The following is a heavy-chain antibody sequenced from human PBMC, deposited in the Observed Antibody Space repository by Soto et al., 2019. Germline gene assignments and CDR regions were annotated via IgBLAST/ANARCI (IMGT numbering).Heavy chain of an antibody. V-gene: IGHV4-34*01. CDR3: AYRVTYRTYWDVGYFDP. CDR1: GGSFSGYY. D-gene: IGHD1-1*01. Sequence: SETLSLTCAFYGGSFSGYYWSWIRQPPGKGLEWIGSIYYSGNTYYNPTLKSRVSISVDTSKNQVVLSMTYMEPVDTATYFCAYRVTYRTYWDVGYFDPWGQGTLVTVSS. CDR2: IYYSGNT. J-gene: IGHJ5*02.